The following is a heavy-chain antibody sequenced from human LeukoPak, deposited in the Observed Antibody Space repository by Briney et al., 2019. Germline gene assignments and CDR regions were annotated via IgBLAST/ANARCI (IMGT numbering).Heavy chain of an antibody. Sequence: NTSETLSLTCTVSGGSISSSSYYWGWIRQPPGKGLEWIGSFYYSGSTNYNPSLKSRVTISVDTSKNQFSLKLSSVTAADTAVHYCARGPRRDGGYVKGFDYWGQGTLVTVSS. CDR2: FYYSGST. D-gene: IGHD5-12*01. J-gene: IGHJ4*02. CDR1: GGSISSSSYY. V-gene: IGHV4-39*07. CDR3: ARGPRRDGGYVKGFDY.